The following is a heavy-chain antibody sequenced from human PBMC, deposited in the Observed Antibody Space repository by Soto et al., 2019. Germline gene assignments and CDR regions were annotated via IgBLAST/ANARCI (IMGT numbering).Heavy chain of an antibody. J-gene: IGHJ6*02. D-gene: IGHD1-20*01. V-gene: IGHV3-21*01. CDR3: ARDPRENNCNPHYYHAMDV. CDR1: GFTFSPYS. CDR2: ISSSGSYI. Sequence: KAGGSLRLSCAASGFTFSPYSMNWVRQAPGKGLEWVSSISSSGSYIYYADSVKGRFTISRDNAKNSLYLQMNSLRAEDTAVYHCARDPRENNCNPHYYHAMDVWGQGTTVTVSS.